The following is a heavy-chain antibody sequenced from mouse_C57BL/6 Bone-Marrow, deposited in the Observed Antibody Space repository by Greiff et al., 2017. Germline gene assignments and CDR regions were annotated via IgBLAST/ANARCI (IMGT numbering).Heavy chain of an antibody. Sequence: VQLQQSGPVLVKPGASVKMSCKASGYTFTDYYMNWVKQSNGKSLEWIGVINPYNGGTSYNQKFKGKATLTVDKSSSTAYMELNSLTSEDSAVYYCAKYYGSSSYYYAMDYWGQGTSVTVSS. CDR2: INPYNGGT. V-gene: IGHV1-19*01. CDR1: GYTFTDYY. CDR3: AKYYGSSSYYYAMDY. D-gene: IGHD1-1*01. J-gene: IGHJ4*01.